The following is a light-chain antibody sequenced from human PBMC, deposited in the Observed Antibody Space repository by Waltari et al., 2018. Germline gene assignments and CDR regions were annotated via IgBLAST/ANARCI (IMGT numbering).Light chain of an antibody. CDR3: QQYDTSSPLT. V-gene: IGKV3-20*01. J-gene: IGKJ4*01. CDR1: QRISSRF. Sequence: EIVLTQSPGTLSLSPGDRATLSCRASQRISSRFLAWYQQKPGQTPRLLIYGASTRATDISDRFSGSGSGTDFTLTISSLEPEDFAVYYCQQYDTSSPLTFGGGTKVEI. CDR2: GAS.